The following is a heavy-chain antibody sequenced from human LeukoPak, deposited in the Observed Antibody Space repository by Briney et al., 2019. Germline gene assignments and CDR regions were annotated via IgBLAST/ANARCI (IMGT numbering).Heavy chain of an antibody. CDR3: AGTGFFPDMADY. CDR1: GFTFSSYS. Sequence: GGSLRLSCAASGFTFSSYSMNWVRQAPGKGLEWVSSISSSSSYIYYADSVKGRSTISRDNAKNSLYLQMNSLRAEDTAVYYSAGTGFFPDMADYWGQGTLVTVSS. D-gene: IGHD3-3*01. V-gene: IGHV3-21*01. J-gene: IGHJ4*02. CDR2: ISSSSSYI.